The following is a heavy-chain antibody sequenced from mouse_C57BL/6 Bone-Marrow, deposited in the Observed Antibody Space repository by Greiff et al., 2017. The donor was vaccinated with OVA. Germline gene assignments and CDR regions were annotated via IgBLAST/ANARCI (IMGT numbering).Heavy chain of an antibody. Sequence: EVQGVESGGGLVQPGESLKLSCESNEYEFPSHDMSWVRKTPEKRLELVAAINSDGGSTYYPDTMERRFIISRDNTKKTQYLQMSSLRSEDTALYYCARHNYYGSSYNWYFDVWGTGTTVTVSS. V-gene: IGHV5-2*01. CDR1: EYEFPSHD. CDR3: ARHNYYGSSYNWYFDV. J-gene: IGHJ1*03. CDR2: INSDGGST. D-gene: IGHD1-1*01.